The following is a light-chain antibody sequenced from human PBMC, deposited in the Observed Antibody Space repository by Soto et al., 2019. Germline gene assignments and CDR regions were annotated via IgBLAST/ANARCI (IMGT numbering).Light chain of an antibody. CDR1: QSVSSN. J-gene: IGKJ4*01. CDR2: GAS. CDR3: QQYYKWPLT. V-gene: IGKV3-15*01. Sequence: DIVMTQSPATLSVSPGERATLSCRARQSVSSNLAWYQQKPGQAPRLLIYGASARATGIPARFSGSGSGTEFTLTINSLQSEDIAVYYCQQYYKWPLTFGGGTKVEIK.